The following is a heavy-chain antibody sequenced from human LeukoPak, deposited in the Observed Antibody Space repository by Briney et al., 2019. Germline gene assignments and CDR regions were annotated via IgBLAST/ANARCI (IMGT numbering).Heavy chain of an antibody. Sequence: PSETLSLTCTVSGGSISGYYWSWIRQPPGKGLEWIGYVFYSGSTNYNPSLKSRVTVSVDTSKNQLSLKLTSVTAADTAVYYCARDLYSGYDNGYFDYWGQGILVTVSS. D-gene: IGHD5-12*01. CDR3: ARDLYSGYDNGYFDY. J-gene: IGHJ4*02. CDR1: GGSISGYY. V-gene: IGHV4-59*01. CDR2: VFYSGST.